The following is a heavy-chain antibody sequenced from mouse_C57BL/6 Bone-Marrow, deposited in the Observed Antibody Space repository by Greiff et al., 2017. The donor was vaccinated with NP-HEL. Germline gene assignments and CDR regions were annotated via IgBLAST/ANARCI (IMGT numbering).Heavy chain of an antibody. J-gene: IGHJ4*01. CDR2: INPYNGGT. D-gene: IGHD3-2*02. V-gene: IGHV1-19*01. Sequence: EVQVVESGPVLVKPGASVKMSCKASGYTFTDYYMNWVKQSHGKSLEWIGVINPYNGGTSYNQKFKGKATLTVDKSSSTAYMELNSLTSEDSAVYYCALDSSGHFYAMDYWGQGTSVTVSS. CDR3: ALDSSGHFYAMDY. CDR1: GYTFTDYY.